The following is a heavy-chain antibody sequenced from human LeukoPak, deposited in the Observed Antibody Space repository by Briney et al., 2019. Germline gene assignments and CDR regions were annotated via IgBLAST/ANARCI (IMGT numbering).Heavy chain of an antibody. CDR1: GYTFTSYD. J-gene: IGHJ5*02. CDR2: MNPNSGNT. V-gene: IGHV1-8*01. CDR3: ARGNNWFDP. Sequence: ASVKVSCKASGYTFTSYDINWVRQATGQGLEWMGWMNPNSGNTGYAQKFQGRVTMTRNTSISTAYMEMSRRRSEDTAVYYGARGNNWFDPWGQGTLVTVSS.